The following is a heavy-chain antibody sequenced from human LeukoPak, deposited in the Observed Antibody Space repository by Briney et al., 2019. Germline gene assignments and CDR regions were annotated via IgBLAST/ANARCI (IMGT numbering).Heavy chain of an antibody. CDR1: GFTFSSYG. D-gene: IGHD3-9*01. CDR2: ISYDGGNK. V-gene: IGHV3-30*18. J-gene: IGHJ4*02. CDR3: AKEDTPIRYFDWLPNPYYFDY. Sequence: GRSLRLSCAASGFTFSSYGMHWVRQAPGKGLEWVAVISYDGGNKYYADSVKGVFTISRDNSNNTLYLQMNSLRAEDTAVYYCAKEDTPIRYFDWLPNPYYFDYWGQGTLVTVSS.